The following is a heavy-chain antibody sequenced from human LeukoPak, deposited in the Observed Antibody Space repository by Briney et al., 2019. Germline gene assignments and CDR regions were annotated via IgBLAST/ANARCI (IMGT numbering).Heavy chain of an antibody. CDR3: ARDKSLLRDAFAI. CDR2: IFTGGST. Sequence: SETLSLTCTVSGDSISNYYWNWIRQPAGKGLEWIGRIFTGGSTDYNPSLRSRVTMSVDTSKNQFSLRLSSVTAADTAIYYCARDKSLLRDAFAIWGQGTKVTVSS. D-gene: IGHD2/OR15-2a*01. CDR1: GDSISNYY. V-gene: IGHV4-4*07. J-gene: IGHJ3*02.